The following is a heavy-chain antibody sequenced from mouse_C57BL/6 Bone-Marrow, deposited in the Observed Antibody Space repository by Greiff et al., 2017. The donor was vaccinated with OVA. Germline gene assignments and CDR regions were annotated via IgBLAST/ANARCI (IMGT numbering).Heavy chain of an antibody. CDR1: GFSLTSYG. V-gene: IGHV2-9*01. CDR2: IWGGGST. CDR3: AIPLLLRRDPLYYYAMDY. D-gene: IGHD2-12*01. Sequence: VKLMESGPGLVAPSQSLSITCTVSGFSLTSYGVDWVRQPPGKGLEWLGVIWGGGSTNYNSALMSRLSISKDNSKSQVVLKMNSLQTEDTAMYYCAIPLLLRRDPLYYYAMDYWGQGTSVTVSS. J-gene: IGHJ4*01.